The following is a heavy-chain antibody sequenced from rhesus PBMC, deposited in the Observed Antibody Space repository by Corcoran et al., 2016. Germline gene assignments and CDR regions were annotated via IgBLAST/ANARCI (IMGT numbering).Heavy chain of an antibody. J-gene: IGHJ6*01. CDR1: GFTFSSYW. CDR3: AKEDSSWSEGYGLDS. D-gene: IGHD6-13*01. V-gene: IGHV3S42*01. Sequence: EVQLVESGGGLAKPGGSLRLSCAASGFTFSSYWMNWVRQTPGKGLEWISAINSDGGSTTYADSVKGRCTSSRDNSKNTRSLQMNSLRAEDTAVYYCAKEDSSWSEGYGLDSWGQGVVVTVSS. CDR2: INSDGGST.